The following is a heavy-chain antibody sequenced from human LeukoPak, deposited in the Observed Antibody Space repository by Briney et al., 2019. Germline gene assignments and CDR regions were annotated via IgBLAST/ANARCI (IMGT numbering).Heavy chain of an antibody. V-gene: IGHV5-51*01. CDR3: ATTLVARLDY. CDR2: IYPGDSDT. J-gene: IGHJ4*02. Sequence: GESLRISCKGSGYSFTNYWISWVRQMPGKGLEWMGIIYPGDSDTRYSPSFQGQVTISADKSISTAYLQWSSLKASDTAMYYCATTLVARLDYWGQGTLVTVSS. CDR1: GYSFTNYW. D-gene: IGHD5-12*01.